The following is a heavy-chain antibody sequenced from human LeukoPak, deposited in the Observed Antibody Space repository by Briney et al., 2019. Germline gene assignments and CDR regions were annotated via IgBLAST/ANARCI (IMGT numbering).Heavy chain of an antibody. D-gene: IGHD6-19*01. CDR2: INANSGTR. Sequence: GGSLRLSCEASGFAFSFFAMSWLRQAPGKGLEWVSTINANSGTRSYAASVRGRFTISRDNSKNTLYLQLNTLRADDTAVYYCAKPISGGLAVTADWFAPWGQGTLVVVFS. CDR3: AKPISGGLAVTADWFAP. J-gene: IGHJ5*01. CDR1: GFAFSFFA. V-gene: IGHV3-23*01.